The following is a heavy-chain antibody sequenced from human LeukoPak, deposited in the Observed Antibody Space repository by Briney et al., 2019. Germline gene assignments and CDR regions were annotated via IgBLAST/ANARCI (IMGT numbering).Heavy chain of an antibody. CDR2: INHSGST. V-gene: IGHV4-34*01. J-gene: IGHJ4*02. CDR3: ARGYGRFGY. CDR1: GGSFSGYY. D-gene: IGHD4-17*01. Sequence: PSETLSLTCAVYGGSFSGYYWSWIRQPPGKGLEWIGEINHSGSTNYNPSLKSRVTISVDTSKNQFSLKLSSVTAADTAVYYCARGYGRFGYWGQGTLVAVSS.